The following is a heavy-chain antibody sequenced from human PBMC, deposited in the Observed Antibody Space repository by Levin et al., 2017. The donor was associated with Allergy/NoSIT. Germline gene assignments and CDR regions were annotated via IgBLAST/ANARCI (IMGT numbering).Heavy chain of an antibody. CDR2: ISYDGSNK. J-gene: IGHJ4*02. CDR3: AKDRGTYYYDSSGYYSANYFDY. D-gene: IGHD3-22*01. Sequence: GGSLRLSCAASGFTFSSYGMHWVRQAPGKGLEWVAVISYDGSNKYYADSVKGRFTISRDNSKNTLYLQMNSLRAEDTAVYYCAKDRGTYYYDSSGYYSANYFDYWGQGTLVTVSS. CDR1: GFTFSSYG. V-gene: IGHV3-30*18.